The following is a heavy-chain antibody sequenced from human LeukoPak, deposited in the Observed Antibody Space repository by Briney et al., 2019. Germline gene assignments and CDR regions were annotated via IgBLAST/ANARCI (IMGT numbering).Heavy chain of an antibody. CDR1: GFTFSSYS. Sequence: PGGSLRLSCAASGFTFSSYSMNWVRQAPGKGLEWVSYISSSSSTICYADSVKGRFTISRDNAKNSLYLQMNSLRAEDTAVYYCARSLKYSSYYYYYGMDVWGQGTTVTVSS. CDR3: ARSLKYSSYYYYYGMDV. V-gene: IGHV3-48*01. CDR2: ISSSSSTI. J-gene: IGHJ6*02. D-gene: IGHD6-6*01.